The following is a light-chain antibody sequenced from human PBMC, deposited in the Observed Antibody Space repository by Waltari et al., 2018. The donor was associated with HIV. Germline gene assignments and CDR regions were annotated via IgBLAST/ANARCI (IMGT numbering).Light chain of an antibody. CDR2: KAS. Sequence: DIHMTQSPSTLSASVGDRVTITCRAIQSISSWLAWYQQKPGKAPKLLIYKASSLESGVPSRFSGSGAGTEFTLTSSSLQPDDFASYYCQQYNSYPWTFGQGTKVEIK. CDR1: QSISSW. CDR3: QQYNSYPWT. J-gene: IGKJ1*01. V-gene: IGKV1-5*03.